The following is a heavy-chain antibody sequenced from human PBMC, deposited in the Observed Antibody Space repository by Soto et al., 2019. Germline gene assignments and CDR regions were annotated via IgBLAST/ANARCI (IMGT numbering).Heavy chain of an antibody. D-gene: IGHD3-10*01. CDR3: VKHIGGSGDF. J-gene: IGHJ4*02. Sequence: PGESLKISCQGPGFIFTNYWISWVRQMPGKGLEWMGRIDPSDSSTNYSPSFQGHVTLSADKSINTAHLQWNSLKASDTAMYYCVKHIGGSGDFWGQGTPVTV. CDR2: IDPSDSST. V-gene: IGHV5-10-1*01. CDR1: GFIFTNYW.